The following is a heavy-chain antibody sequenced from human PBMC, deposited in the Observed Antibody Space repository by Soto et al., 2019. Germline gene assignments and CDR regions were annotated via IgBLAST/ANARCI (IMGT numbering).Heavy chain of an antibody. V-gene: IGHV6-1*01. CDR2: TYYRFKWYN. Sequence: PSQTLSLTCAISGDSVSSNSAAWNWIRQSPSRGLEWLGRTYYRFKWYNDYAVSVKSRITINADTSKNQFSLQLNSVTPEDTAVYYFPRERWLRAAPANFDDWGQGTLVTVPS. CDR1: GDSVSSNSAA. D-gene: IGHD5-12*01. J-gene: IGHJ4*01. CDR3: PRERWLRAAPANFDD.